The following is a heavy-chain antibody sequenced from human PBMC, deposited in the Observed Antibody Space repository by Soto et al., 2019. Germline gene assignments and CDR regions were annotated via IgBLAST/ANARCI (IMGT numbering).Heavy chain of an antibody. V-gene: IGHV1-69*13. CDR1: GGTFSSYA. CDR3: ARSLSNPIVVVPAATDNWFDP. J-gene: IGHJ5*02. D-gene: IGHD2-2*01. CDR2: IIPIFGTA. Sequence: SVKVSCKASGGTFSSYAVSWVRQAPGQGLEWMGGIIPIFGTANYAQKFQGRVTITADESTSTAYMELSSLRSEDTAVYYCARSLSNPIVVVPAATDNWFDPWGQGTLVTVSS.